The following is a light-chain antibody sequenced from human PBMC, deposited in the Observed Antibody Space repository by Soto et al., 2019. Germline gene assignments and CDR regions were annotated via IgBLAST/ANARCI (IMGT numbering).Light chain of an antibody. V-gene: IGLV1-40*01. CDR1: RSNIGARYD. J-gene: IGLJ1*01. Sequence: QSVLTQPPSVSGAPGQRVTISCTGSRSNIGARYDVHWYQQHPGKAPKLIIYEVTDRPSGVSNRFSGSKSGNTASLTISGLQAEDEAEYYCSSYTNINTRACVFGTGTKVTVL. CDR2: EVT. CDR3: SSYTNINTRACV.